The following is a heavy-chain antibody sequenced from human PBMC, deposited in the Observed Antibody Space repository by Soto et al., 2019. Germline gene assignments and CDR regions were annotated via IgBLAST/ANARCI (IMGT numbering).Heavy chain of an antibody. D-gene: IGHD3-22*01. J-gene: IGHJ4*02. Sequence: GRSVKVSCKASGFTFTSSAVQWVRQARGQRLEWIGWIVIGRGNTNYAQKFQERVTITRDMSTSTAYMELSSLRSEDTAVYYCAADLYDSSDVKDLGVYWGRGTLVTVSS. CDR2: IVIGRGNT. V-gene: IGHV1-58*01. CDR1: GFTFTSSA. CDR3: AADLYDSSDVKDLGVY.